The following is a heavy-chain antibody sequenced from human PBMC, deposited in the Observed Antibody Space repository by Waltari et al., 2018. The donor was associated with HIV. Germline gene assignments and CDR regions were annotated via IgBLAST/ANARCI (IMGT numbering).Heavy chain of an antibody. V-gene: IGHV4-39*01. CDR1: GGSISSSSYY. CDR2: IYYSGRT. D-gene: IGHD3-10*01. Sequence: QLQLQESGPGLVKPSETLSLTCTVSGGSISSSSYYWGWIRQPPGQGLEGIGSIYYSGRTYYNPSLKSRVTISVDTSKNQFSLKLSSVTAADTAVYYCALTYYYGSGSYSGSYFDYWGQGTLVTVSS. CDR3: ALTYYYGSGSYSGSYFDY. J-gene: IGHJ4*02.